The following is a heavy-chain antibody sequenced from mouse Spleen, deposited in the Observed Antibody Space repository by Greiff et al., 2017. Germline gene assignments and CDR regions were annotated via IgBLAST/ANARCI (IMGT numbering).Heavy chain of an antibody. CDR1: GFSLTSYG. D-gene: IGHD1-1*01. CDR2: IWSGGST. V-gene: IGHV2-2*01. CDR3: ARSHPGSSYWYFDV. J-gene: IGHJ1*01. Sequence: VQLQQSGPGLVQPSQSLSITCTVSGFSLTSYGVHWVRQSPGKGLEWLGVIWSGGSTDYNAAFISRLSISKDNSKSQVFFKMNSLQADDTAIYYCARSHPGSSYWYFDVWGAGTTVTVSS.